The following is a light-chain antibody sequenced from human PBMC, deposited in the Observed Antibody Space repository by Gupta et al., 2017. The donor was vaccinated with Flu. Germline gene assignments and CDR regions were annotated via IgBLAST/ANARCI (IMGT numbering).Light chain of an antibody. CDR3: QQDDKLPRT. V-gene: IGKV1-33*01. Sequence: DIQMTQSPSSLSASVGDRVTITCQATQDIKNYLNWYQQKPGKAPKLLIYDASNLEKGVPSRFSGSGSGTDFTFTISSLQPEDIATYYCQQDDKLPRTFGRGTGVEIK. CDR1: QDIKNY. CDR2: DAS. J-gene: IGKJ4*01.